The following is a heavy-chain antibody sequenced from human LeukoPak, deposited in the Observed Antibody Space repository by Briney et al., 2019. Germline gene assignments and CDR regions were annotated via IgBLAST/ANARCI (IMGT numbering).Heavy chain of an antibody. Sequence: ASVKVSCKASGGTFSSYAISWVPQAPGQGLEWMGGIIPIFGTANYAQKFQGRVTITADESTSTAYMELSSLRSEDTAVYYCAVTYYYDSSGYDWGQGTLVTVSS. CDR2: IIPIFGTA. CDR1: GGTFSSYA. V-gene: IGHV1-69*13. CDR3: AVTYYYDSSGYD. D-gene: IGHD3-22*01. J-gene: IGHJ4*02.